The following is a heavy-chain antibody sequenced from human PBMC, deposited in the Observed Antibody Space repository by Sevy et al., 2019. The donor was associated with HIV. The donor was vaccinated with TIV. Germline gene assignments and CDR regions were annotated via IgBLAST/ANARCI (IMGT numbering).Heavy chain of an antibody. CDR1: GFTFSSYS. CDR2: ISSSSSTI. D-gene: IGHD3-10*01. CDR3: AGDLPLLWFRELFYKGGLVYYYGMDV. V-gene: IGHV3-48*01. J-gene: IGHJ6*02. Sequence: GGSLRLSCAASGFTFSSYSMNWVRQAPGKGLEWVSYISSSSSTIYYADSVKGRFTISRDNAKNSLYLQMNSLRAEDTAVYYCAGDLPLLWFRELFYKGGLVYYYGMDVWGQGTTVTVSS.